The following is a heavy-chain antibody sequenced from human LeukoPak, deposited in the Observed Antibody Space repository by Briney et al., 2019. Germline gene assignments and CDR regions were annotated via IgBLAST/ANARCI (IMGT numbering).Heavy chain of an antibody. CDR3: ATLVSTRYYFDY. Sequence: SETLSLTCPVSGVSITSSSYYWGWIRQPPGKGLEWIGEINHSGSTNYNPSLKSRVTISVDTSKNQFSLRLTSVTAADTAVYFCATLVSTRYYFDYWGQGTLVTVSS. D-gene: IGHD5/OR15-5a*01. CDR2: INHSGST. CDR1: GVSITSSSYY. J-gene: IGHJ4*02. V-gene: IGHV4-39*07.